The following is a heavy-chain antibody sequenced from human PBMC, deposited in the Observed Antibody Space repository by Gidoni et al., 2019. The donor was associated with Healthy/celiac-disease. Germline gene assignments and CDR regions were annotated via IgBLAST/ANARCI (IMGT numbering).Heavy chain of an antibody. CDR1: GFTFSSHA. D-gene: IGHD3-3*01. CDR3: AKDAAFETYYDFWDGGDAFDI. J-gene: IGHJ3*02. V-gene: IGHV3-23*01. CDR2: ISGSGGST. Sequence: EVQLLESGGGLVQPGGSLRLSCPASGFTFSSHAMSWVRQAPGKGLEWVSAISGSGGSTYYADSVKGRFTISRDHSKNTLYLQMNSLRAEDTAVYYCAKDAAFETYYDFWDGGDAFDIWGQGTMVTVSS.